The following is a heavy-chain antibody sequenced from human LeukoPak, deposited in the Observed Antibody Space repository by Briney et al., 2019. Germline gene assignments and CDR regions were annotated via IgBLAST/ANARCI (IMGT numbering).Heavy chain of an antibody. CDR3: ARASAVVPTHDAFDI. CDR2: IIPIFGTA. D-gene: IGHD2-2*01. CDR1: GYTFTGYY. V-gene: IGHV1-69*05. J-gene: IGHJ3*02. Sequence: GASVKVSCKASGYTFTGYYMHWVRQAPGQGLEWMGRIIPIFGTANYAQKFQGRVTITTDESTSTAYMELSSMRSEDTAVYYCARASAVVPTHDAFDIWGQGTMVTVSS.